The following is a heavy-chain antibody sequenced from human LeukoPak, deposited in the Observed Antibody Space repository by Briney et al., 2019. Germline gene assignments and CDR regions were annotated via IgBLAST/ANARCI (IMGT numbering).Heavy chain of an antibody. Sequence: PGGSLRLSCAPSGFTFSRHGMHWVRQAPGKGLEWVSAISGSGGSTYYADSVKGRFTISGDNSKNTLYLQMNSLRAEDTAVYYCAKGWVVTATGNAFDIWGQGTMVTVSS. CDR1: GFTFSRHG. J-gene: IGHJ3*02. CDR2: ISGSGGST. D-gene: IGHD2-21*02. CDR3: AKGWVVTATGNAFDI. V-gene: IGHV3-23*01.